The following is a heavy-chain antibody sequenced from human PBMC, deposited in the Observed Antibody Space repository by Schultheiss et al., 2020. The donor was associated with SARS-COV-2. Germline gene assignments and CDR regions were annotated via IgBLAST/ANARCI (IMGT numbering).Heavy chain of an antibody. CDR3: AREGPPNYDFWSGYSNYYYYYYYMDV. CDR1: GGSISSYY. D-gene: IGHD3-3*01. CDR2: IYTSGST. J-gene: IGHJ6*03. Sequence: SETLSLTCTVSGGSISSYYWSWIRQPAGKGLEWIGRIYTSGSTNYNPSLKSRVTMSVDTSKNQFSLKLSSVTAADTAVYYCAREGPPNYDFWSGYSNYYYYYYYMDVWGKGTTVTVSS. V-gene: IGHV4-4*07.